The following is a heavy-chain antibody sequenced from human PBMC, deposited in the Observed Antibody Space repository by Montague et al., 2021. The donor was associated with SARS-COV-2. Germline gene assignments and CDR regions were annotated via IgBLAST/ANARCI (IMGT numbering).Heavy chain of an antibody. CDR3: ARHLAVGTSGFDI. CDR2: IHYTGSA. D-gene: IGHD6-19*01. V-gene: IGHV4-59*08. Sequence: SETLSLTCTVSGGSINNYYWSWIRQPPEKGPEWIAFIHYTGSANYNPSLKSRATISVDPYKNQCSLKLTSVTVADAALYYCARHLAVGTSGFDIWGQGTMVTVSS. CDR1: GGSINNYY. J-gene: IGHJ3*02.